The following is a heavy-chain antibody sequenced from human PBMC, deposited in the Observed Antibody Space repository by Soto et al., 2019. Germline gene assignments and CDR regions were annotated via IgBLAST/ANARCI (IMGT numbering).Heavy chain of an antibody. J-gene: IGHJ3*02. V-gene: IGHV3-48*01. CDR3: ARVTQYYDILTGYYGDAFDI. D-gene: IGHD3-9*01. Sequence: GSLRLSCAASGFTFSSYSMNWVRQAPGKGLEWVSYISSSSSTIYYADSVKGRFTISRDNAKNSLYLQMNSLRAEDTAVYYCARVTQYYDILTGYYGDAFDIWGQGTMVTVSS. CDR1: GFTFSSYS. CDR2: ISSSSSTI.